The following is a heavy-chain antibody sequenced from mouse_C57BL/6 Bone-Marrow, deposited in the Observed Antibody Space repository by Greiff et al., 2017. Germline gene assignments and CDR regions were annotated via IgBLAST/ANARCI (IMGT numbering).Heavy chain of an antibody. CDR1: GFNIKDDY. V-gene: IGHV14-4*01. CDR3: TTGRVRAMDY. CDR2: IDPENGDT. J-gene: IGHJ4*01. Sequence: EVQLQQSGAELVRPGASVKLSCTASGFNIKDDYMHWVKQGPEQGLEWIGWIDPENGDTEYASKFQGKAPITADPSSNTAYLQLSSLTSEDTAVYYCTTGRVRAMDYWGQGTSVTVSS. D-gene: IGHD2-14*01.